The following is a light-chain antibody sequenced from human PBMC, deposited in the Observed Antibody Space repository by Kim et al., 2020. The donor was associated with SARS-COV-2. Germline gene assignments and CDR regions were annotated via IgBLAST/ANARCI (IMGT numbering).Light chain of an antibody. CDR1: ESISNY. CDR2: GAS. CDR3: QQYNEWPLLT. Sequence: IVMTQSPATVSVSPGESTPLSCRASESISNYLAWYQVKPGQAPRLLIYGASVRATGITPRYSGGGSGTEFTLTISSLQSEDFAVYYCQQYNEWPLLTFGGGTKVDIK. V-gene: IGKV3-15*01. J-gene: IGKJ4*01.